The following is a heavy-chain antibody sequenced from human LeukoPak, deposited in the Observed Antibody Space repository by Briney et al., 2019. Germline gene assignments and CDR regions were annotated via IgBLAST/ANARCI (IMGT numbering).Heavy chain of an antibody. CDR1: GFTFSSYA. D-gene: IGHD2-15*01. CDR2: INHSGST. CDR3: AALAGYCSGGSCYRGRVLKDY. V-gene: IGHV4-34*08. J-gene: IGHJ4*02. Sequence: PGGSLRLSCAASGFTFSSYAMSWLRQPPGNGLVWIGEINHSGSTNYNPSLKSRVTISVDTSKNQSSLKLSSVTAADTAVYYCAALAGYCSGGSCYRGRVLKDYWGQGTLVTVSS.